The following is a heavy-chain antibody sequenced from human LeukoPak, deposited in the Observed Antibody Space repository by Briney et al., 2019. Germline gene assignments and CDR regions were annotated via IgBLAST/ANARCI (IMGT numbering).Heavy chain of an antibody. CDR2: ISYDGSNK. D-gene: IGHD6-6*01. CDR1: GFTFSSYA. CDR3: ASSIAAEGEDFDY. V-gene: IGHV3-30-3*01. J-gene: IGHJ4*02. Sequence: GGSLRLSCAASGFTFSSYAMHWVRQAPGKGLEWVAVISYDGSNKYYADSVKGRFTISRDNSKNTLYLQMNSLRAEDTAVYYCASSIAAEGEDFDYWGQGTLVTVSS.